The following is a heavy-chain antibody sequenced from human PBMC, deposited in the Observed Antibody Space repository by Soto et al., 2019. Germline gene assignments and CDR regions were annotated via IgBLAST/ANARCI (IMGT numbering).Heavy chain of an antibody. CDR3: ARDGLIAAAGTFDY. CDR1: GFTFSSYS. Sequence: PGGSLRLSCAASGFTFSSYSMNWVRQAPGKGLEWVSSISSSSSYIYYADSVKGRFTISRDNAKNSLYLQMNSLRAEDTSVYYCARDGLIAAAGTFDYWGQGTLVTVSS. J-gene: IGHJ4*02. CDR2: ISSSSSYI. V-gene: IGHV3-21*01. D-gene: IGHD6-13*01.